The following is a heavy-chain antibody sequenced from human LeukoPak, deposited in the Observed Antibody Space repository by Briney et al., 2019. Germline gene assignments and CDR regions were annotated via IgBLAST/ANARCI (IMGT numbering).Heavy chain of an antibody. J-gene: IGHJ4*02. CDR2: ISWDGGST. D-gene: IGHD3-10*01. CDR3: AKDVVRGGYEYYFDY. V-gene: IGHV3-43D*04. Sequence: PGGSLRLSCAASGFTFDDYAMHWVRQAPGKGLEWVSLISWDGGSTYYADSVKGRFTISRDNSKNSLYLQMNSLRAEDTALYYCAKDVVRGGYEYYFDYWGQGTLVTVSS. CDR1: GFTFDDYA.